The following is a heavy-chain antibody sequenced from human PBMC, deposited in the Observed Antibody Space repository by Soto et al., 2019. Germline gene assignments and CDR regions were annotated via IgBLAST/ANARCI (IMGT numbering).Heavy chain of an antibody. J-gene: IGHJ4*02. CDR3: ARAPPRDYFDF. CDR1: GGSVSSGGYS. CDR2: ISYSGST. Sequence: SETLSLTCTVSGGSVSSGGYSWSWIRQPPAKGLEWIGQISYSGSTDYNPSLKSRVTISVDTSKNQFSLKLSSLTAADTAVYYCARAPPRDYFDFWGQGALVTVSS. V-gene: IGHV4-61*08.